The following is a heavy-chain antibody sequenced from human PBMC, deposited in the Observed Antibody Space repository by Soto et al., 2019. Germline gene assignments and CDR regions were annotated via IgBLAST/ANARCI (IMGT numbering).Heavy chain of an antibody. CDR2: ISGSGGST. V-gene: IGHV3-23*01. D-gene: IGHD2-15*01. J-gene: IGHJ6*03. CDR1: GFTFSSYA. CDR3: AKARVYCSGGSCYDYYYYYMDV. Sequence: GGSLRLSCAASGFTFSSYAMSWVRQAPGKGLEWVSAISGSGGSTYYADSVKGRFTISRDNSKNTLYLQMNSLGAEDTAVYYCAKARVYCSGGSCYDYYYYYMDVWGKGTTVTVSS.